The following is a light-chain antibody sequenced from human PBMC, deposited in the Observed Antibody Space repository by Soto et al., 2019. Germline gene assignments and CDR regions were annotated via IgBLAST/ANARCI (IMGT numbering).Light chain of an antibody. CDR1: SSNIGSNS. Sequence: QSALTQPPSVSGTHVQRGTITCSGSSSNIGSNSVNWYQQLPGTAPKLLIQSSNKRPSGVPDRFSGSKSGISGSLAISGLQSEDEAHYYCAAWDDSLNGFVFGTGTKVTVL. CDR2: SSN. J-gene: IGLJ1*01. CDR3: AAWDDSLNGFV. V-gene: IGLV1-44*01.